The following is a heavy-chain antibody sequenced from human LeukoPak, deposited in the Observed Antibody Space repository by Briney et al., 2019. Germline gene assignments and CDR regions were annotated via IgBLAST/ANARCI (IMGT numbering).Heavy chain of an antibody. V-gene: IGHV4-59*01. J-gene: IGHJ4*02. D-gene: IGHD1-14*01. CDR2: IYYSGSA. CDR1: GGSISSYY. CDR3: ARDSLTPL. Sequence: SETLSLTCTVSGGSISSYYWSWIRQPPGKGLEWIGYIYYSGSANYNPSLKSRVTISVDTSKNQFSLKLSSVTAADTAVYYCARDSLTPLWGQGTLVTVSS.